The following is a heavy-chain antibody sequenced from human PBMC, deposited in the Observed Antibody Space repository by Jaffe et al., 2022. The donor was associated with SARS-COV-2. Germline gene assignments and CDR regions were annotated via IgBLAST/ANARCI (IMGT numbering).Heavy chain of an antibody. CDR2: IYYSGST. CDR1: GGSISSYY. Sequence: QVQLQESGPGLVKPSETLSLTCTVSGGSISSYYWSWIRQPPGKGLEWIGYIYYSGSTNYNPSLKSRVTISVDTSKNQFSLKLSSVTAADTAVYYCARVPGVDAARHFIDYWGQGTLVTVSS. D-gene: IGHD6-6*01. CDR3: ARVPGVDAARHFIDY. J-gene: IGHJ4*02. V-gene: IGHV4-59*01.